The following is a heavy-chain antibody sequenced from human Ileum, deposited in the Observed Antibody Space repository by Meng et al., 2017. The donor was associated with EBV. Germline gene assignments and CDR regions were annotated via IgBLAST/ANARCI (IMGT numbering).Heavy chain of an antibody. CDR2: IFHIGST. CDR3: AKVSLTGTFYDH. V-gene: IGHV4-4*02. CDR1: GGSVISNNW. D-gene: IGHD3-9*01. J-gene: IGHJ4*02. Sequence: VPLQESAPRLVKPSGTPSLTFGVSGGSVISNNWWSWVRQPPGKGLEGIGEIFHIGSTNNSPSLKSRVTISVDNSKNQFSLSLTSVTAADTAIYYCAKVSLTGTFYDHWGQGILVTVSS.